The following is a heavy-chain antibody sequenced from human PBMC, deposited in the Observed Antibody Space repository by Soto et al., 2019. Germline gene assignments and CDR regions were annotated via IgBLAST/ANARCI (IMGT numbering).Heavy chain of an antibody. V-gene: IGHV4-4*07. CDR3: ARSPTYYYGSGYYYGMDV. J-gene: IGHJ6*02. Sequence: LSLTFTVSGXSISSYYWSWIRQPAGKGLEWIGRIYTSGSTNYNPSLKSRVTMSVGTSKNQFSLKLSSVTAADTAVYYCARSPTYYYGSGYYYGMDVWGQGTTVTVSS. CDR2: IYTSGST. CDR1: GXSISSYY. D-gene: IGHD3-10*01.